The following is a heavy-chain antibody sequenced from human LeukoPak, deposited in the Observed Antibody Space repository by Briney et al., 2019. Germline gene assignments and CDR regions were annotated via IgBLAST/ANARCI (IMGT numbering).Heavy chain of an antibody. Sequence: GESLKISCKGSGYSFTSYWINWVRQMPGKGLEWMGRIDPGDSYTNYSPSFQGHVTISADRSISTAYLQWSSLKASDTAMYYCARYVDTAMATRFDYWGQGTPVTVSS. CDR2: IDPGDSYT. D-gene: IGHD5-18*01. CDR3: ARYVDTAMATRFDY. V-gene: IGHV5-10-1*01. CDR1: GYSFTSYW. J-gene: IGHJ4*02.